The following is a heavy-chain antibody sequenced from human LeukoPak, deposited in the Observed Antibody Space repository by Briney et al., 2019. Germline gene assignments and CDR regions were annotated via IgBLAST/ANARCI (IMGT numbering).Heavy chain of an antibody. CDR2: IRISNNYT. J-gene: IGHJ4*02. Sequence: GGSLRLSCAASGFTFSDYYMSWIRQAPGKGLEWVSYIRISNNYTNYADSVKGRFTISRDNSKNTLYLQMNSLRAEDTAVYYCAKFTTRDSSDDYWGQGTLVTVSS. CDR1: GFTFSDYY. CDR3: AKFTTRDSSDDY. D-gene: IGHD3-22*01. V-gene: IGHV3-11*03.